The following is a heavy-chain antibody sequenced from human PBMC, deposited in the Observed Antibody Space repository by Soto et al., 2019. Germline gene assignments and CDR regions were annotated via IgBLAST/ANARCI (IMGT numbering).Heavy chain of an antibody. D-gene: IGHD6-13*01. V-gene: IGHV1-18*04. CDR1: GYTFTSYG. CDR3: ARDGRVVFSSSLTCWY. J-gene: IGHJ4*02. Sequence: ASLKFSCKSSGYTFTSYGISWVRQAPGQGLDWMGWISAYNGNTNYAQKLQGRVTMTTDTSTSTAYMELRSLRSDDTAVYYCARDGRVVFSSSLTCWYWGQGTLVTVSS. CDR2: ISAYNGNT.